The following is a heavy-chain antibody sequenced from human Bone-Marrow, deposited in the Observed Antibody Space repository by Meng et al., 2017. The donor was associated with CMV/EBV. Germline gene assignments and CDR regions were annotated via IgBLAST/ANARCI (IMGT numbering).Heavy chain of an antibody. D-gene: IGHD3-3*01. V-gene: IGHV3-21*01. J-gene: IGHJ4*02. CDR2: ISSTSRYI. CDR3: AGAFRGGYYTNDS. Sequence: GGSLRLSCATSGFTFSTYSMNWVRQAPGKGLEWVSFISSTSRYIFYADSVKGRFTISRDNAKNSVYIQMNSLRAEDTAVYYCAGAFRGGYYTNDSWGQGTLVTVSS. CDR1: GFTFSTYS.